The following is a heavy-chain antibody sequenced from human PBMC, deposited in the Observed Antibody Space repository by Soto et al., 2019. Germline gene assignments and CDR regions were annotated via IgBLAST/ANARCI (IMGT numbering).Heavy chain of an antibody. J-gene: IGHJ4*02. Sequence: SETLSLTCTVSGGFISRGGYYWTWIRQHPGMGLEWLGHIYKSGSTHYNPSLKSRVTISVDSSKNQFSLNLRSVTAADTAVYYCARASDAYGVDIRGQGALVTVSS. CDR3: ARASDAYGVDI. CDR1: GGFISRGGYY. CDR2: IYKSGST. D-gene: IGHD2-21*02. V-gene: IGHV4-31*03.